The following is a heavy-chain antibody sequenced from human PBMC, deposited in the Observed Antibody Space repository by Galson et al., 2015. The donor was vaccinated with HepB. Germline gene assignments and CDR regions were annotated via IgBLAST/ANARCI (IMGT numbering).Heavy chain of an antibody. V-gene: IGHV1-3*01. CDR2: INAGNGNT. Sequence: SVKVSCKASGYTFTSYAMHWVRQASGQRLEWMGWINAGNGNTKYLQKFQGRVTITRDTSASTAYMELSSLRSEDTAVYYCARDKRGSWGSTSYYFDYWGQGTLVTVSS. CDR3: ARDKRGSWGSTSYYFDY. CDR1: GYTFTSYA. D-gene: IGHD2-2*01. J-gene: IGHJ4*02.